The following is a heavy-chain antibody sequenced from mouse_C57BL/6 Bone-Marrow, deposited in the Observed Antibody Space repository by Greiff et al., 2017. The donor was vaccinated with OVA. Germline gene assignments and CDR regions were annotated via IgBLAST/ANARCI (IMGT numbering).Heavy chain of an antibody. CDR3: ARVYYDYGYFDY. Sequence: EVKLVESGGGLVQSGRSLRLSCATSGFTFSDFYMEWVRQAPGKGLEWIAASRNKANDYTTEYSASVKGRFIVSRDTSQSILYLQMNALRAEDTAIYYCARVYYDYGYFDYWGQGTTLTVSS. CDR2: SRNKANDYTT. CDR1: GFTFSDFY. D-gene: IGHD2-4*01. J-gene: IGHJ2*01. V-gene: IGHV7-1*01.